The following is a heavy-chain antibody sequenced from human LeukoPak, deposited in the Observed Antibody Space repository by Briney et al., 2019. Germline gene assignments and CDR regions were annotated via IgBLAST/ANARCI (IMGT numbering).Heavy chain of an antibody. CDR3: AREYNWFDP. CDR2: IYYSGST. J-gene: IGHJ5*02. CDR1: GGSIRNYY. Sequence: SETLSLTCTVSGGSIRNYYWSWIRQPPGKGLEWIGYIYYSGSTNYNPSLKSRVTISVDTSKNQFSLKLSSVTAADTAVYYCAREYNWFDPWGQGTLVTVSS. V-gene: IGHV4-59*01.